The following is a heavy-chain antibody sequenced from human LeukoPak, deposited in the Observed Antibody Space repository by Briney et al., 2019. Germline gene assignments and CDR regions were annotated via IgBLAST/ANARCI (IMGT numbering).Heavy chain of an antibody. V-gene: IGHV1-2*02. D-gene: IGHD3-10*01. CDR2: INPNSGGT. Sequence: ASVKVSCKASGYTFIGYYMHWVRQAPGQGLEWMGWINPNSGGTNYAQKFQGRVTMTRDTSISTAYMELSRLRSDDTAVYYCARGGITMVRGVMGNWFDPWGQGTLVTVSS. CDR1: GYTFIGYY. CDR3: ARGGITMVRGVMGNWFDP. J-gene: IGHJ5*02.